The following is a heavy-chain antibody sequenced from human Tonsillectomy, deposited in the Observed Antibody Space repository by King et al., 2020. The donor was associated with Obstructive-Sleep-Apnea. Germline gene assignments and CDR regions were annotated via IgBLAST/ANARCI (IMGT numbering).Heavy chain of an antibody. D-gene: IGHD3-9*01. CDR3: AKDSMDYDILTGPVDY. CDR2: IRGRGGST. J-gene: IGHJ4*02. CDR1: GFTFRSYA. V-gene: IGHV3-23*04. Sequence: VQLVESGGGLVQPGGSLRLSCAGSGFTFRSYAMSWVRQAPGKGLEWGSGIRGRGGSTDYADTVKGPFTISRNNSKNKLYRQMNSLRAEDTAVYYCAKDSMDYDILTGPVDYRGQGTLVTVSS.